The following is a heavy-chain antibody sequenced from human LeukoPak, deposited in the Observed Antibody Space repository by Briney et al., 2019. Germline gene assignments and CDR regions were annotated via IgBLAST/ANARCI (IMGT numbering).Heavy chain of an antibody. D-gene: IGHD5-24*01. CDR1: GYTFTSYY. CDR3: AREITPPPKEMAKILRGWFDP. J-gene: IGHJ5*02. V-gene: IGHV1-46*01. Sequence: GASVKVSCKASGYTFTSYYMHWVRQAPGQGLEWMGIINPSGGSTSYAQKFQGRVTMTRDMSTSTVYMELSSLRSEDTAVYYCAREITPPPKEMAKILRGWFDPWGQGTLVTVSS. CDR2: INPSGGST.